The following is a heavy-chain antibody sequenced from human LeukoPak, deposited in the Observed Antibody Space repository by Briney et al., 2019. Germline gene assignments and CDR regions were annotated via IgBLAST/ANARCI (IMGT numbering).Heavy chain of an antibody. J-gene: IGHJ4*02. Sequence: SETLSLTCTVSDGSISSYYWSWIRQPPGKGLEWIGYIYYSGSTNYNPSLKSRVTISVDTSKNQFSLKLSSVTAADTAVYYCARGDNWNYGFLDYWGQGTLVTVSS. CDR3: ARGDNWNYGFLDY. D-gene: IGHD1-7*01. CDR1: DGSISSYY. CDR2: IYYSGST. V-gene: IGHV4-59*01.